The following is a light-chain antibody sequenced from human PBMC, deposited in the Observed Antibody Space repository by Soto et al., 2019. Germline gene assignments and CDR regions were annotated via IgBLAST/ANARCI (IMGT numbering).Light chain of an antibody. CDR3: QKYYSYPLT. CDR1: QGISSY. Sequence: AIRMTQSPSSLSASTGDRVTITCRASQGISSYLAWYQQKPGKAPKLLIYAASTLQSGVSSRFSGSGSGTDFTLTISCLQSEDFATYYCQKYYSYPLTFGGGTKVEIK. CDR2: AAS. J-gene: IGKJ4*01. V-gene: IGKV1-8*01.